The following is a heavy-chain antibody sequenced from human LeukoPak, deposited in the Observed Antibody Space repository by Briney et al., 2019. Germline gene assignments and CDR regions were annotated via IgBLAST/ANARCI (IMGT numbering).Heavy chain of an antibody. D-gene: IGHD5-18*01. V-gene: IGHV3-30*03. CDR3: ARDGGYSYGYRSPPHY. Sequence: PSETLSLTCTVSGGSISSSSYYWGWIRQPPGKGLEWVAVISYDGSNKYYADSVKGRFTISRDNSKNTLYLQMNSLRAEDTAVYYCARDGGYSYGYRSPPHYWGQGTLVTVSS. CDR2: ISYDGSNK. CDR1: GGSISSSS. J-gene: IGHJ4*02.